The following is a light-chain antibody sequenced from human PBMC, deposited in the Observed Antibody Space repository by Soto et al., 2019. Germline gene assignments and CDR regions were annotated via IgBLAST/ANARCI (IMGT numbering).Light chain of an antibody. Sequence: QSALTQPPSASGSPGQSVTISCTGTSSDVGGCKFVSWYQQYPGKAPQLIIYEVNKRPSGVPDRFSGSKSGNTASLTVSGLQAEDEADYYCNSCAGSNNPDVFGTGTKVTVL. CDR1: SSDVGGCKF. J-gene: IGLJ1*01. V-gene: IGLV2-8*01. CDR2: EVN. CDR3: NSCAGSNNPDV.